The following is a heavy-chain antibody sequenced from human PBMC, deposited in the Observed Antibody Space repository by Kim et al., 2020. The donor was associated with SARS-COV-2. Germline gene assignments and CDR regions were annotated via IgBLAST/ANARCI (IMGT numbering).Heavy chain of an antibody. D-gene: IGHD3-22*01. CDR3: ARPRSSGYYYPYY. Sequence: SETLSLTCTVYGGSISSCSYYWGCNRQRPGQGREGKGSIRYSASTNNNPTLRSRVTISIDTTKNSLTLKLVSATAAATAVYSCARPRSSGYYYPYY. V-gene: IGHV4-39*02. CDR2: IRYSAST. J-gene: IGHJ6*03. CDR1: GGSISSCSYY.